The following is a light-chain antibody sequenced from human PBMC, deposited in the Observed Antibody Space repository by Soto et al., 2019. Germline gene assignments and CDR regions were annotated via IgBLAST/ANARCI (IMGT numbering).Light chain of an antibody. Sequence: DVQMTQSPSTLSASVGDRVTITCRASQGISNRLAWYQQKPGKAPKLLIYQASSLKSGVPSRFGGSGSGTEFTLTTTRLQPDDFATYYCQQYNSHWTFGQGTKVVIK. CDR1: QGISNR. J-gene: IGKJ1*01. CDR2: QAS. CDR3: QQYNSHWT. V-gene: IGKV1-5*03.